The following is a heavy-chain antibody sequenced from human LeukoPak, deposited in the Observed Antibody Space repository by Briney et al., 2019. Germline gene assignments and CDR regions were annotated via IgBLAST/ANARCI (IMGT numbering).Heavy chain of an antibody. Sequence: PGGSLRLSCAASGFTFSRYAMSWVRQAPGKGLEWVGRIKTKIDGGTTDYAAPVKGRFTISRDDSRNTVYVEMNSLRIEDTAVYYCATESGAAVAGRGVSSTGKVSYYYYYYMDVWGKGTTVTVSS. CDR1: GFTFSRYA. V-gene: IGHV3-15*01. CDR2: IKTKIDGGTT. D-gene: IGHD6-19*01. J-gene: IGHJ6*03. CDR3: ATESGAAVAGRGVSSTGKVSYYYYYYMDV.